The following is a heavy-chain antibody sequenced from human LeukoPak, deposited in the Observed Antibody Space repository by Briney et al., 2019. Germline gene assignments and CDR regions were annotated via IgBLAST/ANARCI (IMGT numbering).Heavy chain of an antibody. CDR1: GFTFSSYA. CDR3: ARDRSIAAAGTFDY. V-gene: IGHV3-30-3*01. D-gene: IGHD6-13*01. CDR2: ISYDGSNK. J-gene: IGHJ4*02. Sequence: PGGSLRLSCAASGFTFSSYAMHWVRQAPGKGLEWVAVISYDGSNKYYVDSVKGRFTISRDNSKNTLYLQMNSLRAEGTAVYYCARDRSIAAAGTFDYWGQGTLVTVSS.